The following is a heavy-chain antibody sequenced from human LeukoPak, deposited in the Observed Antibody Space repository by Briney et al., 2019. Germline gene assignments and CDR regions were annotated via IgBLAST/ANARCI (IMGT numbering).Heavy chain of an antibody. Sequence: SETLSLTCTVSGGSISSSSYYWGRIRQPPGKGLEWIGSIYYSGSTYYNPSLKSRVTISVDTSENQFSLKLSSVTAADTAVYYCARYQFSDSGSYFYPIDYWGQGTLVTVSS. CDR3: ARYQFSDSGSYFYPIDY. CDR2: IYYSGST. J-gene: IGHJ4*02. V-gene: IGHV4-39*07. D-gene: IGHD1-26*01. CDR1: GGSISSSSYY.